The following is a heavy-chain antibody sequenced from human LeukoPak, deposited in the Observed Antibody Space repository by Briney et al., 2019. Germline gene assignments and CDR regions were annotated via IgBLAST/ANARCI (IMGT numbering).Heavy chain of an antibody. V-gene: IGHV4-39*07. Sequence: SETLSLTCTVSGGSISSGGYYWSWIRQHPGKGLEWIGEIFHSGSTNYNPSLKSRVTISVDKSKNHFSLILSSVTAADTAVYYCARDSWDSSSWYFDYWGQGTLVTVSS. CDR2: IFHSGST. D-gene: IGHD6-13*01. CDR1: GGSISSGGYY. CDR3: ARDSWDSSSWYFDY. J-gene: IGHJ4*02.